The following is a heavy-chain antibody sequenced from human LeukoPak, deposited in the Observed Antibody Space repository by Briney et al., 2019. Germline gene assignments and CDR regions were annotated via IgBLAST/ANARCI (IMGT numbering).Heavy chain of an antibody. Sequence: GGSLRLSCAGSGFTFSAFVMSWVRRPPGKGLEWVSGISWNSGSIGYADSVKGRFTISRDNAKNSLYLQMNSLRAEDTALYYCAKAHSSGYSYYFDYWGQGTLVTVSS. V-gene: IGHV3-9*01. D-gene: IGHD3-22*01. CDR3: AKAHSSGYSYYFDY. CDR2: ISWNSGSI. J-gene: IGHJ4*02. CDR1: GFTFSAFV.